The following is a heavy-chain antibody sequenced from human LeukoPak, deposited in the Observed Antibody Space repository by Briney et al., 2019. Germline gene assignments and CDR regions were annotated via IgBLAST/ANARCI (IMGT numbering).Heavy chain of an antibody. CDR2: IYYSGST. V-gene: IGHV4-39*01. J-gene: IGHJ3*02. CDR3: ARLTREGDDAFDI. CDR1: GGSISSNTYY. D-gene: IGHD3-16*01. Sequence: SETLSLTCTVFGGSISSNTYYWGCIRQPPGKGLEWIGSIYYSGSTYYNPSLKSRVTISVNTSKNQFSLKLSSVTAADTAVYYCARLTREGDDAFDIWGQGTMVTVS.